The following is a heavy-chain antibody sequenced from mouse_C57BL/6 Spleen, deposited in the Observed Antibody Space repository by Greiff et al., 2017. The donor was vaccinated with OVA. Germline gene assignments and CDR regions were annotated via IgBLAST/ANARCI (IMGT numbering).Heavy chain of an antibody. CDR1: GFTFSSYG. V-gene: IGHV5-6*01. CDR3: ARHTPGTYFDY. Sequence: DVQLQESGGDLVKPGGSLKLSCAASGFTFSSYGMSWVRQTPDKRLEWVATISSGGSYTYYPDSVKGRFTISRDNAKNTLYLQMSSLKSEDTAMYYCARHTPGTYFDYWGQGTTLTVSS. CDR2: ISSGGSYT. D-gene: IGHD4-1*01. J-gene: IGHJ2*01.